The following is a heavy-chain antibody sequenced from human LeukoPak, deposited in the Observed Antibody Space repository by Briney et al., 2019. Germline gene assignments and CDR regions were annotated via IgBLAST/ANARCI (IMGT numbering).Heavy chain of an antibody. Sequence: GASVKVSCKASGHTFTGYYMHWVRQAPGQGLEWMGWINPNSGGTNYAQKFQGRVTMTRDTSISTAYMELSRLRSDDTAVYYCARGDYYDSSGYKLDYWGQGTPVTVSS. J-gene: IGHJ4*02. CDR2: INPNSGGT. D-gene: IGHD3-22*01. CDR3: ARGDYYDSSGYKLDY. V-gene: IGHV1-2*02. CDR1: GHTFTGYY.